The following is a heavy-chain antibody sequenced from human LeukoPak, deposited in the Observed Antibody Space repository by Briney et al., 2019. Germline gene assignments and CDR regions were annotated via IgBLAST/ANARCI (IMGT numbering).Heavy chain of an antibody. Sequence: ASVKVSCKVSGYTLTELSMHWVRQAPGKGLEWMGGFDPEDGETIYAQKFQGRVTITEDTSTDTAYMELSSLRSEDTAVYYCATATGWYLDYWGQGTLVTVSS. CDR3: ATATGWYLDY. CDR2: FDPEDGET. D-gene: IGHD6-19*01. CDR1: GYTLTELS. J-gene: IGHJ4*02. V-gene: IGHV1-24*01.